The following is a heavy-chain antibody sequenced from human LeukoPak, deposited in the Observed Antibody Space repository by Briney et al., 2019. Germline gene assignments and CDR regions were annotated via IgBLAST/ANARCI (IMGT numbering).Heavy chain of an antibody. CDR2: IYYSGST. J-gene: IGHJ5*02. Sequence: SETLSLTCTVSAGSITSRNYYWGWIRQPPGKGLEWIGSIYYSGSTYYNPSLKSRVTISVDTSKNQFSLKLSSVTAADTAVCYFARVVDYYDRRGQNWFDPWGQGTLVTGSS. V-gene: IGHV4-39*07. D-gene: IGHD3-22*01. CDR1: AGSITSRNYY. CDR3: ARVVDYYDRRGQNWFDP.